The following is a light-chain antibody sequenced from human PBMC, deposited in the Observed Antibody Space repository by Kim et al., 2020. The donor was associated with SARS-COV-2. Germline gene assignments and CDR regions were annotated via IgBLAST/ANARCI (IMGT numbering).Light chain of an antibody. CDR2: EVN. CDR3: SGSGDESYGGTRFYV. J-gene: IGLJ1*01. CDR1: SSEFSGYNP. Sequence: QSALSQPPSASGSPGQSVTISCTGTSSEFSGYNPVAWYQHHPGKAPRLLIYEVNKRPPGVPDRFSASKSGNTASLTVSGLQAEDEADYYCSGSGDESYGGTRFYVFGTGTKVTVL. V-gene: IGLV2-8*01.